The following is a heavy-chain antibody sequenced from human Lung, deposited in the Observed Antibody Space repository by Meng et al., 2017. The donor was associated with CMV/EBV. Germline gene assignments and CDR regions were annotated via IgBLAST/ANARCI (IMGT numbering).Heavy chain of an antibody. CDR2: INWNGGST. Sequence: SXAASGFTFDDYAMSWVRQAPGKGLEWVSNINWNGGSTGYADSVKGRLTVSRDNAKNSLYLQMNSLRAEDSALYYCARVVPARPGCSYGMDVWGQGXAVTVSS. CDR3: ARVVPARPGCSYGMDV. D-gene: IGHD6-6*01. J-gene: IGHJ6*02. V-gene: IGHV3-20*04. CDR1: GFTFDDYA.